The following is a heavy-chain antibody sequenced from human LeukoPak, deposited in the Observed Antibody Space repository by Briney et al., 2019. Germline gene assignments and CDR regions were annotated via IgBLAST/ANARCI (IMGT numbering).Heavy chain of an antibody. D-gene: IGHD3-3*01. J-gene: IGHJ6*03. CDR1: GFIFSTYG. CDR2: ISGSGGST. Sequence: PGGSLRLSCAASGFIFSTYGMSWVRQAPGKGLEWVSAISGSGGSTYYADSVKGRFTISRDNAKNTLYLQMNSLRAEDTAVYYCARGTNPSVLRFSWVEYYYYMDVWGKGTTVTVSS. CDR3: ARGTNPSVLRFSWVEYYYYMDV. V-gene: IGHV3-23*01.